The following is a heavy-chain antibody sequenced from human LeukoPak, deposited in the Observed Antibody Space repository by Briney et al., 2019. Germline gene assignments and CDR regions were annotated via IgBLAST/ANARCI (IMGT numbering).Heavy chain of an antibody. J-gene: IGHJ4*02. CDR2: INPNSGGT. CDR1: GYAFTEYA. D-gene: IGHD1-26*01. V-gene: IGHV1-2*04. Sequence: ASVKVSCKASGYAFTEYAMNWVRQAPGQGLEWMGWINPNSGGTNYAQKFQGWVTMTRDTSISTAYMELSRLRSDDTAVYYCAIGKWELPFDYWGQGTLVTVSS. CDR3: AIGKWELPFDY.